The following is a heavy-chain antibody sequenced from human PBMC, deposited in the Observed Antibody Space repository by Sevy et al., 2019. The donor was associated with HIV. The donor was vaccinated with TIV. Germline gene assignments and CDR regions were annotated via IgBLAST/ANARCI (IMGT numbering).Heavy chain of an antibody. CDR1: GFTVSSNY. Sequence: GGSLRLSCAASGFTVSSNYMSWVRQAPGKGREWVSVIYSGGSTYYAGSVKGRFPISRENSKNTLYLQMNSLRAGDTAVYYCARVQIDDYGMDVWGKGTRVTSPQ. D-gene: IGHD2-21*01. V-gene: IGHV3-53*01. CDR3: ARVQIDDYGMDV. J-gene: IGHJ6*04. CDR2: IYSGGST.